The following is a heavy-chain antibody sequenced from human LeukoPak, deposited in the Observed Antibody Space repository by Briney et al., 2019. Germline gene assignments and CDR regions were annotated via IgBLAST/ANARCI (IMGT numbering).Heavy chain of an antibody. J-gene: IGHJ4*02. D-gene: IGHD3-22*01. Sequence: SETLSLTCTVSGGSISSYYWSWIRQPPGKGLEWIGYLYYSGSTNYNPSLKSRVTISVDTSKNQFSLKLSYVTAADTAVYYCASFYDSSGYYGRWGQGTLVTVSS. V-gene: IGHV4-59*08. CDR2: LYYSGST. CDR3: ASFYDSSGYYGR. CDR1: GGSISSYY.